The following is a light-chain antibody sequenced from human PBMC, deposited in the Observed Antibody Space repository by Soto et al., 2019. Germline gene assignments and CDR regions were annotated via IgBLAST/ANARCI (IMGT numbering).Light chain of an antibody. J-gene: IGKJ5*01. V-gene: IGKV3-15*01. CDR1: QSISDT. CDR2: SAS. CDR3: QQGYTSSIT. Sequence: EIVMTQSPATLSVSPGGRATLSCRASQSISDTLAWYQQKPGQAPRLLIYSASRGATGFPARFSGSGSGTDFTLTISSLQSEDFATYYCQQGYTSSITFGQGTRLEIK.